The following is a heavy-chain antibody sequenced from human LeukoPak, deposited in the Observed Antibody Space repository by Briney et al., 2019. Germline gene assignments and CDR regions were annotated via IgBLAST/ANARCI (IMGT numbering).Heavy chain of an antibody. D-gene: IGHD1-26*01. V-gene: IGHV1-46*01. J-gene: IGHJ6*02. Sequence: ASVKVSCKASGYTFTSYFMHWVRQAPGQGLEWMGIINPSGGSTSYAQKFQGRVTMTRDTSTSTVYMELSSLRSEDTAVYYCAREGIVGATSFYYGMDVWGQGTTATVSS. CDR2: INPSGGST. CDR3: AREGIVGATSFYYGMDV. CDR1: GYTFTSYF.